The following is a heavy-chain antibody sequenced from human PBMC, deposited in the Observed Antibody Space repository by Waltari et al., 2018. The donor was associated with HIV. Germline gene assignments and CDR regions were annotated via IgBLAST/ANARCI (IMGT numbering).Heavy chain of an antibody. J-gene: IGHJ6*02. V-gene: IGHV3-7*01. Sequence: EVQLMESGGGLVQSGGSLRLSCAASGFTFTNYWMSWVRQTPGKGLEWVADIKDDGSEKYYMGSVKGRFTISRDNAKNSMFLQMNSLRAEDTAVYYCARIGTFPHNYAIDFWGQGTTVTVSS. CDR3: ARIGTFPHNYAIDF. D-gene: IGHD1-26*01. CDR2: IKDDGSEK. CDR1: GFTFTNYW.